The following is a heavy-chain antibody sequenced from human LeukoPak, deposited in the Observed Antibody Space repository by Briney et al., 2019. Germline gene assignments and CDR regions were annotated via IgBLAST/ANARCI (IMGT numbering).Heavy chain of an antibody. V-gene: IGHV3-74*03. Sequence: GGSLRLSCAASGFTFSRYWMHWVRQAPGKGLMWVSRISPDGSTTLYADSVKGRFTISRDNAKNTLYQQMNSLRAEDTAVYYCARSTSSEYDIYHFDYWGQGTLVTVSS. D-gene: IGHD3/OR15-3a*01. J-gene: IGHJ4*02. CDR3: ARSTSSEYDIYHFDY. CDR2: ISPDGSTT. CDR1: GFTFSRYW.